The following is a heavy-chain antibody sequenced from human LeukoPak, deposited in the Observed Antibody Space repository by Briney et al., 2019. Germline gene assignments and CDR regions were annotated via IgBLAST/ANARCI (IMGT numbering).Heavy chain of an antibody. CDR1: GGSISSYY. CDR3: ARAEQYYGSGSYSNWFDP. V-gene: IGHV4-59*01. D-gene: IGHD3-10*01. CDR2: IYYSGST. Sequence: SETLSLTCTVSGGSISSYYWSWIRQPPGKGLEWIGYIYYSGSTKYNPSLKSRVTISVDTSKNHFSLKLSSVTAADTAVYYCARAEQYYGSGSYSNWFDPWGQGTLVTVSS. J-gene: IGHJ5*02.